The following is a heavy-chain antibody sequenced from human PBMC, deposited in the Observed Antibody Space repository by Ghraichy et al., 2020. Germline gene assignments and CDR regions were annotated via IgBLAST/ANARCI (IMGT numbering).Heavy chain of an antibody. CDR2: INSDGSSI. CDR3: VRAWGY. CDR1: GFTLSSYW. Sequence: LSLTCAASGFTLSSYWMHWVRQAPGKWLVWVSRINSDGSSISYADSVKGRFTISRDNAKNTLHLQMNSLRVEDTAVYYCVRAWGYWGQGTRVTVSS. J-gene: IGHJ4*02. D-gene: IGHD3-16*01. V-gene: IGHV3-74*01.